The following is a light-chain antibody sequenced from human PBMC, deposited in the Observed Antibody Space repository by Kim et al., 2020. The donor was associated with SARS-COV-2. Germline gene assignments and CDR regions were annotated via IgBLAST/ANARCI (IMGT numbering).Light chain of an antibody. V-gene: IGLV1-44*01. J-gene: IGLJ1*01. CDR1: NSNMGSHP. Sequence: GKRVTMSCSGGNSNMGSHPVNWSRHLPGTAPKLLIYSNDQRPSGVPDRFSGSKSGTSASLAISGLQSDDEADYYCAVWDDSLFDYVFGTGTKVTVL. CDR2: SND. CDR3: AVWDDSLFDYV.